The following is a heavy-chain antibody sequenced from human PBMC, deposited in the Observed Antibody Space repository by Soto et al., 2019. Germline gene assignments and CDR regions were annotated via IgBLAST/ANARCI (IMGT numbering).Heavy chain of an antibody. Sequence: LRLSCSASGFTFSSYAMDWVRQAPGKGLEFVSAISSNGGSTYYADSVKGRFTISRDNSKNTLYLQKGSLRAEDTSVYYCVKSNTPMVMAGAFDIWGQGTMVT. CDR2: ISSNGGST. CDR3: VKSNTPMVMAGAFDI. CDR1: GFTFSSYA. J-gene: IGHJ3*02. D-gene: IGHD5-18*01. V-gene: IGHV3-64D*06.